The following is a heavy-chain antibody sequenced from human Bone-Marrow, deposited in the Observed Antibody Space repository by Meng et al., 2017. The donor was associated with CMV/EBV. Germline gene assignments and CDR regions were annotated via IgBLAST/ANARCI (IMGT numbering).Heavy chain of an antibody. CDR1: GYTFTSYD. D-gene: IGHD6-19*01. Sequence: ASVKVSCKASGYTFTSYDINWVRQATGQGLEWMGWMNPNSGNTGYAQKFQGRVTMTRNTSISTAYMELSSLRSEDTAVYYCARVYSSCWADWFDPWGQRTLVTVSS. V-gene: IGHV1-8*01. CDR2: MNPNSGNT. CDR3: ARVYSSCWADWFDP. J-gene: IGHJ5*02.